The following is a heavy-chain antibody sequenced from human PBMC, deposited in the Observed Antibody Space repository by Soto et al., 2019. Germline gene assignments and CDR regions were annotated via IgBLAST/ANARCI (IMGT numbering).Heavy chain of an antibody. CDR3: ARAWGFSSGWYGSFSY. J-gene: IGHJ4*02. CDR2: TYYRSKWYN. Sequence: SQTLSLTCAISGDSVSSNRAAWNWIRQSPSRGLEWLGRTYYRSKWYNDYAVSVKSRITINPDTSKNQFSLQLNSVTPEDTAVYYCARAWGFSSGWYGSFSYWGQGTLVTVSS. CDR1: GDSVSSNRAA. V-gene: IGHV6-1*01. D-gene: IGHD6-19*01.